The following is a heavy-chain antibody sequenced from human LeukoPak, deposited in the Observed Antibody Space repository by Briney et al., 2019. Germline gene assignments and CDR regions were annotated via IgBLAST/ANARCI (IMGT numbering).Heavy chain of an antibody. CDR2: IKTKTDGGTA. CDR1: GFTFSNAW. Sequence: GGSLRLSCAASGFTFSNAWMAWVRQAPGKGLEWVGRIKTKTDGGTADYAAPVKGRFTISRDDSKNTLYLQMNSLKTEDTAVYYCTTEWALAGNFYWGQGTLVTVSS. V-gene: IGHV3-15*01. CDR3: TTEWALAGNFY. D-gene: IGHD6-19*01. J-gene: IGHJ4*02.